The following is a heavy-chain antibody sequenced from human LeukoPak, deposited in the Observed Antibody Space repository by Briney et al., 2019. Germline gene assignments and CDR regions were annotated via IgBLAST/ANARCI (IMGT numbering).Heavy chain of an antibody. CDR1: GFTFSSYG. J-gene: IGHJ3*02. Sequence: PGRSLRLSCAAPGFTFSSYGMHWVRQAPGKGLEWVAVISYDGSNKYYADSVKGRFTISRDNSKNTLYLQMNSLRAEDTAVYYCARGGITMGGDAFDIWGQGTMVTVSS. CDR3: ARGGITMGGDAFDI. D-gene: IGHD3-10*01. CDR2: ISYDGSNK. V-gene: IGHV3-30*03.